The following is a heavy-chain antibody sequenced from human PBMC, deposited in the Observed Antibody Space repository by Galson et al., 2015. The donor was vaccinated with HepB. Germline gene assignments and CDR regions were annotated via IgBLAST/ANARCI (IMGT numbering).Heavy chain of an antibody. Sequence: SVKVSCKASGYTFNNFALSWARQAPGQGPEWMGWINTNTGDPTYAQGFKRRFVFSVDASVNTAYLQISSLKAEDTAVYYCARESVATMVRGVLDFWGQGTLVTVSS. CDR1: GYTFNNFA. V-gene: IGHV7-4-1*02. CDR3: ARESVATMVRGVLDF. J-gene: IGHJ4*02. D-gene: IGHD3-10*01. CDR2: INTNTGDP.